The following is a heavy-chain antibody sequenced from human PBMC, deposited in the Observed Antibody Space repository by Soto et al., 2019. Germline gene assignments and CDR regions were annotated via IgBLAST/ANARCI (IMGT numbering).Heavy chain of an antibody. V-gene: IGHV4-30-4*01. J-gene: IGHJ4*02. CDR1: GGSINSGDYY. Sequence: QVQLQESGPGLVKPSQTLSLTCTVSGGSINSGDYYWSWIRQPPGQGLEWIGYIYYSGSTYYNPSLKSRFTISIDTSKNQISLKLSYVTAADTAVYYCASADGFGELLCPRFFDYWGQGTLVTVSS. D-gene: IGHD3-10*01. CDR3: ASADGFGELLCPRFFDY. CDR2: IYYSGST.